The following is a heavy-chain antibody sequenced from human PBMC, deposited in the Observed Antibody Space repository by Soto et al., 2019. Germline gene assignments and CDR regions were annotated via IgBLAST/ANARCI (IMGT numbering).Heavy chain of an antibody. CDR3: ARDGPMDRAFDI. D-gene: IGHD3-10*01. CDR2: ISAYNGNT. J-gene: IGHJ3*02. CDR1: GGTFSSYG. Sequence: GASVKVSCKASGGTFSSYGITWVRQAPGQGLEWMGWISAYNGNTNYAQKLQGRVTMTTDSSTSTAYMELRSLRSDDTAVYYCARDGPMDRAFDIWGQGTMVTV. V-gene: IGHV1-18*01.